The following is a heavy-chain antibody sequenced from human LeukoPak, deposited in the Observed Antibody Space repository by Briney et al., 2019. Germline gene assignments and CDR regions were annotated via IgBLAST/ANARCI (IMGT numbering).Heavy chain of an antibody. D-gene: IGHD2-2*01. CDR3: ARGSEVAVPTA. Sequence: SETLSLTCTVSGGSINSYYWSWIRQPPGKGLEWIGYIYYSGSTNYNPSLKSRVTISVDTSKNQFSLKLSSVTAADTAVYYCARGSEVAVPTAWGQGTLVTVSS. V-gene: IGHV4-59*01. J-gene: IGHJ4*02. CDR1: GGSINSYY. CDR2: IYYSGST.